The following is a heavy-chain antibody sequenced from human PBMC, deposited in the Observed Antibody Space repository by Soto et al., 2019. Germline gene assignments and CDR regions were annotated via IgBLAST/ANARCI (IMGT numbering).Heavy chain of an antibody. CDR1: GFTFSSYG. D-gene: IGHD6-6*01. CDR2: ISYDGSNK. V-gene: IGHV3-30*18. Sequence: GGSLRLSCAASGFTFSSYGMHWVRQAPGKGLEWVAVISYDGSNKYYADSVKGRFTISRDNSKNTLYLQMNSLRAEDTAVYYCAKVRSIAARPSLDYWGQGTLVTAPQ. CDR3: AKVRSIAARPSLDY. J-gene: IGHJ4*02.